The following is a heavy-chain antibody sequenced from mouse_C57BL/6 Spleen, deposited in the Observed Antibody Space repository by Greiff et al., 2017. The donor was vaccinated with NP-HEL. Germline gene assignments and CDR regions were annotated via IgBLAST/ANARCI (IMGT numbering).Heavy chain of an antibody. CDR3: ARYYYGTGAMDY. V-gene: IGHV1-72*01. CDR2: IGPNSGGT. CDR1: GYTFTSYW. Sequence: QVQLQQSGAEFVKPGASVKLSCEASGYTFTSYWMHWVKQSPGRGLEWIGRIGPNSGGTKYKEKFKSKVTLTVDKPSSTAYMQLSSLTSEDSAVDYSARYYYGTGAMDYWGQGTSVTVSS. J-gene: IGHJ4*01. D-gene: IGHD1-1*01.